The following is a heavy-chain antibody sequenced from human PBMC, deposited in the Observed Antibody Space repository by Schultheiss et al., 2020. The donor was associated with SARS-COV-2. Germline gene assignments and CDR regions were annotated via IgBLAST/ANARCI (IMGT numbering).Heavy chain of an antibody. D-gene: IGHD3-22*01. Sequence: SETLSLTCTVSGGSISSYYWSWIRQPAGKGLEWIGRIYTSGSTNYNPSLKSRVTISVDTSKNQFSLKLTSVTAADTAVYFCARPADSGHYYIPYWGRGILVTVSS. CDR2: IYTSGST. V-gene: IGHV4-4*07. CDR1: GGSISSYY. CDR3: ARPADSGHYYIPY. J-gene: IGHJ4*01.